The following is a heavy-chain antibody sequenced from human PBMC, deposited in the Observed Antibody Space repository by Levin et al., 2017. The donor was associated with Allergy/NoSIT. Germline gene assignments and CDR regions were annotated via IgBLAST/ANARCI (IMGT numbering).Heavy chain of an antibody. CDR1: GFTFSNYW. CDR3: ARDGYVDTAMTQRKPFDC. D-gene: IGHD5-18*01. CDR2: MNGDGSSA. V-gene: IGHV3-74*01. Sequence: GGSLRLSCAGSGFTFSNYWMHWVRQAPGKGLVWVSRMNGDGSSASYADSVKGRFTISRDNAKNTLNLQMNSLRAEDTAVYYCARDGYVDTAMTQRKPFDCWGQGTLVTVSS. J-gene: IGHJ4*02.